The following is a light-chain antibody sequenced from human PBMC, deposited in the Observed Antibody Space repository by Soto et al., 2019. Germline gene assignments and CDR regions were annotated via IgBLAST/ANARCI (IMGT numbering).Light chain of an antibody. CDR3: TSSTSSYTPV. CDR1: SSDVGGYNY. V-gene: IGLV2-14*01. J-gene: IGLJ1*01. Sequence: QSVLTQPASVSGSPGQAITIFCTRTSSDVGGYNYVSWYQQHPGKAPKLIIYESSNRPSGGSDRFSGSKSGNTASLTISGLLAEDEAEYYCTSSTSSYTPVVGTGPKVPV. CDR2: ESS.